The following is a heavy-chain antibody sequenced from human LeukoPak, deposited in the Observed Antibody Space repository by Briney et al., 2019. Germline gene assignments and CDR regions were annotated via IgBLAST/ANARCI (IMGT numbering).Heavy chain of an antibody. Sequence: GGSLRLSCAASGFTFSSYSMNWVRQAPGKGLEWVSSISSSSSYIYYADSVKGRFTISRDNAKNSLYLQMNSLRAEDTAVYYCARDLLGYCSGGSCGGMDVWGQGTTVTVSS. V-gene: IGHV3-21*01. CDR3: ARDLLGYCSGGSCGGMDV. CDR2: ISSSSSYI. CDR1: GFTFSSYS. J-gene: IGHJ6*02. D-gene: IGHD2-15*01.